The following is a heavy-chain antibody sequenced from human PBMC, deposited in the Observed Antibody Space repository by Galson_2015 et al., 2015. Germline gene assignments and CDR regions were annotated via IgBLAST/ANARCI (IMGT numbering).Heavy chain of an antibody. J-gene: IGHJ6*02. D-gene: IGHD3-3*01. CDR3: ARAEGKWLGYYDFWSAKEGSYYYYGMDV. CDR2: ISYDGSNK. V-gene: IGHV3-30-3*01. Sequence: SLRLSCAASGFTFSSYAMHWVRQAPGKGLEWVAVISYDGSNKYYADSVKGRFTISRDNSKNTLYLQMNSLRAEDTAVYYCARAEGKWLGYYDFWSAKEGSYYYYGMDVWGQGTTVTVSS. CDR1: GFTFSSYA.